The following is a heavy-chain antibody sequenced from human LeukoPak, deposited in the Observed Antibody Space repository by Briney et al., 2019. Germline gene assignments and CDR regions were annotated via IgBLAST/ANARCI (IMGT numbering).Heavy chain of an antibody. V-gene: IGHV3-23*01. D-gene: IGHD6-19*01. CDR3: AKDKYSSGWSIDY. Sequence: GGSLRLSCAASGFTFSSYAMSWVRQAPGKGLEWVSAISGSGGSTYYADSVKGRFTISRDNSKSTLYLQMNSLRAEDMALYYCAKDKYSSGWSIDYWGQGTLVTVSS. CDR2: ISGSGGST. CDR1: GFTFSSYA. J-gene: IGHJ4*02.